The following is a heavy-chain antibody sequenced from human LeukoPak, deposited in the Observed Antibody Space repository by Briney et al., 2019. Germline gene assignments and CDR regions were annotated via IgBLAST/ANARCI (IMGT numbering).Heavy chain of an antibody. CDR1: GFTFDDYA. J-gene: IGHJ3*02. CDR2: ISWNSGSI. CDR3: TRGVIDAFDI. Sequence: LRLSCAASGFTFDDYAMHWVRQAPGKGLEWVSGISWNSGSIGYADSVKGRFTISRDNAKNSLYLQMNSLRAEDTALYYCTRGVIDAFDIWGQGTMVTVSS. V-gene: IGHV3-9*01. D-gene: IGHD3-10*01.